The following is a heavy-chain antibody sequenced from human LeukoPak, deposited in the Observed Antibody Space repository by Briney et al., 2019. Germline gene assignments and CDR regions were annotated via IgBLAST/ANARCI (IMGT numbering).Heavy chain of an antibody. CDR3: ARGGGQWLVLRAVDI. CDR2: INPNSGGT. V-gene: IGHV1-2*02. Sequence: ASVKVSCKASGYTFTSYYMHWVRQAPGRGLEWMGWINPNSGGTNYAQKFQGRVTMTRDTSISTAYMELSRLRSDDTAVYYCARGGGQWLVLRAVDIWGQGTMVTVSS. D-gene: IGHD6-19*01. J-gene: IGHJ3*02. CDR1: GYTFTSYY.